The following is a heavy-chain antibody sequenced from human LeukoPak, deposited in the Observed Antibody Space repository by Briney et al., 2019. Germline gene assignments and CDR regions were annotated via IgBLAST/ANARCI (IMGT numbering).Heavy chain of an antibody. CDR2: VYYSGMT. Sequence: PSETLSLTCTVSGDSLSSYYWTWIRQPPGKGLEWIGYVYYSGMTNYNPSLESRVTISVDTSKNQFSLRLTSVTAADTAIYYCARPNSHFLGNAAFDIWGQGTTVTVSS. CDR1: GDSLSSYY. CDR3: ARPNSHFLGNAAFDI. J-gene: IGHJ3*02. D-gene: IGHD2-8*01. V-gene: IGHV4-59*08.